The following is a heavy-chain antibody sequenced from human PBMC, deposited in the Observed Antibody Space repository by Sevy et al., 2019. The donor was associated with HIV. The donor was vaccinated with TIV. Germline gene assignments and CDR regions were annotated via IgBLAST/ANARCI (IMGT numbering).Heavy chain of an antibody. CDR2: ISYDGSNK. V-gene: IGHV3-30-3*01. J-gene: IGHJ3*02. Sequence: GGSLRLSCAASAFTFSSYAMHWVRQAPGKGLEWVAVISYDGSNKYYADSVKGRFTISRDNSKNTLYLQMNSLRAEDTAVYYCARDPPDGYIGPDAFDIWGQGTMVTVSS. CDR3: ARDPPDGYIGPDAFDI. CDR1: AFTFSSYA. D-gene: IGHD5-12*01.